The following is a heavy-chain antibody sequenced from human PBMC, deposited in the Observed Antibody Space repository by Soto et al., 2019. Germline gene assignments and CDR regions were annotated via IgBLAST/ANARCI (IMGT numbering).Heavy chain of an antibody. CDR2: IYSGGST. D-gene: IGHD1-26*01. V-gene: IGHV3-66*01. Sequence: EVQVVESGGGLVQPGGSLRLSCAASGFTVSSDYMSWVRQAPGKGLEWVSVIYSGGSTYYADSVKGRFTISRDNSKNTLYLQMNSLRAEDTAVYYCARDPGDRNGVSVWGQGTTVTFSS. J-gene: IGHJ6*02. CDR1: GFTVSSDY. CDR3: ARDPGDRNGVSV.